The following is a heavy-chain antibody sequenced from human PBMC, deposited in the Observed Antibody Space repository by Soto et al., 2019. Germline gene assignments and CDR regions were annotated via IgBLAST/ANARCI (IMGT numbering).Heavy chain of an antibody. CDR3: ARAGYGSFPVNYFDY. CDR2: INPTGGAT. D-gene: IGHD3-10*01. V-gene: IGHV1-46*02. J-gene: IGHJ4*02. CDR1: GYSFNNYY. Sequence: QVQLVQSGAEVKKPGASVKVSCKAFGYSFNNYYLHWVRQAPGQGLEWMGIINPTGGATTYEQKFQGRITMTIDTSTTTVYLEVSSLRSEDTAVYFCARAGYGSFPVNYFDYWGLGTLVTVSS.